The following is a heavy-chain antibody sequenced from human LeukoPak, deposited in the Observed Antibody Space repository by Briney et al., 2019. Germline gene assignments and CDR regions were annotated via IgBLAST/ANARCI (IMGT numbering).Heavy chain of an antibody. J-gene: IGHJ4*02. CDR2: INPNSGGT. Sequence: ASVKVSCKASGYTFNNYGITWVRQAPGQGLEWMGWINPNSGGTNYAQKFQGRVTMTRDTSISTAYMELSRLRFDDTAVYYCASGSSFDSSGRGFDYWGQGTLVTVSS. D-gene: IGHD3-22*01. CDR1: GYTFNNYG. CDR3: ASGSSFDSSGRGFDY. V-gene: IGHV1-2*02.